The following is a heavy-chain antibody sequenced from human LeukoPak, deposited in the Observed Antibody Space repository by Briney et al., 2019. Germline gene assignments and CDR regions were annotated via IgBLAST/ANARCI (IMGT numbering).Heavy chain of an antibody. CDR2: IYYSGST. Sequence: SETLSLTCTVSGGSISSYYWSWIRQPPGKGLEWIGYIYYSGSTNYNPSLKSRVTISVDTSKNQFSLKLSSVTAADTAVYYCAKTKSLYDSSGYHPYYGMDVWGQGTTVTVSS. D-gene: IGHD3-22*01. CDR1: GGSISSYY. J-gene: IGHJ6*02. V-gene: IGHV4-59*08. CDR3: AKTKSLYDSSGYHPYYGMDV.